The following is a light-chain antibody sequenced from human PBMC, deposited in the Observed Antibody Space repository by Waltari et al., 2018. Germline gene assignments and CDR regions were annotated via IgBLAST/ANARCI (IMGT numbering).Light chain of an antibody. CDR3: QHYLRLPVT. CDR1: PSVSRA. CDR2: GAS. V-gene: IGKV3-20*01. J-gene: IGKJ1*01. Sequence: IVLTQSPGTLSLSLGERATVSCRTSPSVSRALAWYQQTPGQAPRLLIYGASTRATGIPDRFSGSGSGTDFSLTISRLEPDDFAVYYCQHYLRLPVTFGQGTTVEI.